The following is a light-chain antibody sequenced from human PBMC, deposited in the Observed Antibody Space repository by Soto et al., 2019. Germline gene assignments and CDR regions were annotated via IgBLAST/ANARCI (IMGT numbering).Light chain of an antibody. V-gene: IGKV1-5*01. CDR2: DAS. CDR1: QSISSW. Sequence: DIQMTQSPSTLSASVGDRVTITYRASQSISSWLAWYPQKPGKAPKLLIYDASSLESGVPSRFSGSGSGTEFTLTISSLQPDDFATYYCQQYNSYSTFGQGTKVDIK. J-gene: IGKJ1*01. CDR3: QQYNSYST.